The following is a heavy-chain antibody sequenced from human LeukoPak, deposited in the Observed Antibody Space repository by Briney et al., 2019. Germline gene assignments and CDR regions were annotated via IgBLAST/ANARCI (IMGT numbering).Heavy chain of an antibody. CDR3: ARASSYDSVTRYDPAWFGP. Sequence: PSGTLSLTCAVYGGSLSGFYWSWIRQPPGKGLEWIGEINHSGSTNYNPSLKSRVTMSMDTSKNQLSLRVTSVTAADTAVYYCARASSYDSVTRYDPAWFGPWGQGTLVTVSS. CDR1: GGSLSGFY. CDR2: INHSGST. V-gene: IGHV4-34*01. D-gene: IGHD3-22*01. J-gene: IGHJ5*02.